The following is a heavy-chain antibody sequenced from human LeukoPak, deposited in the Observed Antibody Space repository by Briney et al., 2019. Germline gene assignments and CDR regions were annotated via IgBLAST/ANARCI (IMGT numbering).Heavy chain of an antibody. CDR2: ISWNSGSI. CDR3: AKPKSSHQYFDY. D-gene: IGHD6-6*01. Sequence: GGSLRLSCAASGFTFDDYAMHWVRQAPGKGLEWVSAISWNSGSIGYADSVKGRFTISRDNAKNSLYLQMNSLRAEDTAVYYCAKPKSSHQYFDYWGQGTLVTVSS. V-gene: IGHV3-9*01. CDR1: GFTFDDYA. J-gene: IGHJ4*02.